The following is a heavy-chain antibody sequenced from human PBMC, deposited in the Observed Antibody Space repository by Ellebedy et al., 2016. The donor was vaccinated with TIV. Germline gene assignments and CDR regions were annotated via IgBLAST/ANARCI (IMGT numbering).Heavy chain of an antibody. CDR2: ISHTGSRT. V-gene: IGHV3-23*01. Sequence: GESLKISCAASGFTFSSYATSWVRQAPGKGLEWVSTISHTGSRTYYANSVEGRFIISRDNSKRTLYLQMNSLRAEDTAVYYCAKGRGGGSDSSAPRYYFDSWGLGTLVTVYS. CDR1: GFTFSSYA. D-gene: IGHD6-19*01. CDR3: AKGRGGGSDSSAPRYYFDS. J-gene: IGHJ4*02.